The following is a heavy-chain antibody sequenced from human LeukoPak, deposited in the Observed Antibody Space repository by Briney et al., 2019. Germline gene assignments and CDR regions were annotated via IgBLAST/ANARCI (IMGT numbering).Heavy chain of an antibody. D-gene: IGHD3-10*01. CDR2: ISYDGTEK. CDR3: AKDMGAYYYGSGSHYGIYMDV. J-gene: IGHJ6*03. Sequence: GGSLRLSCAASGFTFSSYAMHWVRQAPGKGLEWVAVISYDGTEKYYGDSVEGRFTISRDNSKNTLSLEMNSLRAEDTAVYYCAKDMGAYYYGSGSHYGIYMDVWGKGTTVTVSS. CDR1: GFTFSSYA. V-gene: IGHV3-30*04.